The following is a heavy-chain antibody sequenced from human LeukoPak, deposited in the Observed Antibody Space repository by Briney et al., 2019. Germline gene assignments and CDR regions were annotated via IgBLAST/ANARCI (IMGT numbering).Heavy chain of an antibody. J-gene: IGHJ6*02. CDR2: IYTSGST. CDR3: ATEGYYYGMDV. CDR1: GGSISSYY. Sequence: SETLSLTCTVSGGSISSYYWSWIRQPAGKGLEWIGRIYTSGSTNYNPSLKSRVTMSVDTSKNQFSLKLSSVTAADTVVYYCATEGYYYGMDVWGQGTTVTVSS. V-gene: IGHV4-4*07.